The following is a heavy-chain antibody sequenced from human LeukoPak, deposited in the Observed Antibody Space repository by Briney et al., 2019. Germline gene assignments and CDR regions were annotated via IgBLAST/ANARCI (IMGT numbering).Heavy chain of an antibody. J-gene: IGHJ4*02. V-gene: IGHV3-43D*03. CDR1: GFTFDDYA. Sequence: PGGSLRLSCAASGFTFDDYAMHWVRHAPGKGLEWVSLISWDGGSTYYADSVKGRFTISRDNSKNSLYLQMNSLRAKDTALYYCAKDKGDGYNSFDYWGQGTLVTVSS. D-gene: IGHD5-24*01. CDR3: AKDKGDGYNSFDY. CDR2: ISWDGGST.